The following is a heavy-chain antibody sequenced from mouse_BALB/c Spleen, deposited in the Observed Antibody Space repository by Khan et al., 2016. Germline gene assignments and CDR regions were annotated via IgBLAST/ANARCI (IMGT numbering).Heavy chain of an antibody. Sequence: EVKLLESGGGLVHPGGSLKLSCAASGFDFSRYWMSWVRQAPGKGLEWIGEINPDSYTINYTPSLKDKFIISRDNAKNTLYLQMSKVRSEDTALYYCARAGYYGYLAYWGQGTLVTVFA. CDR1: GFDFSRYW. CDR3: ARAGYYGYLAY. CDR2: INPDSYTI. J-gene: IGHJ3*01. V-gene: IGHV4-1*02. D-gene: IGHD1-1*01.